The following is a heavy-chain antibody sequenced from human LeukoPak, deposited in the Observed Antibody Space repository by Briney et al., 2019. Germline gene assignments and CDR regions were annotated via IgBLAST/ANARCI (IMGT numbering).Heavy chain of an antibody. J-gene: IGHJ4*02. CDR1: GFTFSIYW. D-gene: IGHD2-15*01. CDR2: INQDGSEK. Sequence: PGGSLRLSCAASGFTFSIYWMSWVRQAPGKGLEWVANINQDGSEKYYVDSVKGRFTISRDNAKNSLYLQMNSLRAEDTAVYYCARAGSCGSVDYWGQGTLVTVSS. CDR3: ARAGSCGSVDY. V-gene: IGHV3-7*05.